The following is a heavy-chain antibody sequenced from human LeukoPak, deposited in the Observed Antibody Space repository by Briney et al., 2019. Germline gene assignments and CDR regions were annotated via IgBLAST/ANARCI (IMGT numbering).Heavy chain of an antibody. J-gene: IGHJ4*02. V-gene: IGHV4-34*01. CDR3: ARVKSSDFWSGYYKGDYFDY. CDR1: GGSFSGYY. D-gene: IGHD3-3*01. Sequence: PSETLSLTCAVYGGSFSGYYWSWIRQPPGKGLEWIGEINHSGSTNYNPSLKSRVTISVDTSKNQFSLKLSSVTAADTAVYYCARVKSSDFWSGYYKGDYFDYWGQGTPVTVSS. CDR2: INHSGST.